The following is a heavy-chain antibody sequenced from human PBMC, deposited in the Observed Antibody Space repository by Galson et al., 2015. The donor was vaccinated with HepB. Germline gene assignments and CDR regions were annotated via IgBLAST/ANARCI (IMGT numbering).Heavy chain of an antibody. D-gene: IGHD2-21*01. V-gene: IGHV3-33*01. CDR2: IWADGSTQ. J-gene: IGHJ5*02. CDR1: GFAFSDFG. CDR3: AREAHIAEAGSGA. Sequence: SLRLSCAASGFAFSDFGIHWVRQAPGKGLEWVALIWADGSTQHYADSVKGRLRISRDNSKNTVYLQMNSLRADDTAVYYCAREAHIAEAGSGAWGQRTLLTVPS.